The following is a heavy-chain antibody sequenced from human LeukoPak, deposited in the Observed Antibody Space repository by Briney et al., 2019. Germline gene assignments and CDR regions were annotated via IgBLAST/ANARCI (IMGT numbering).Heavy chain of an antibody. CDR1: ALPFGDYS. D-gene: IGHD2/OR15-2a*01. V-gene: IGHV3-49*03. J-gene: IGHJ4*02. Sequence: LRISCTTSALPFGDYSMTWFRQAPGKRPKGAGFMRSKAYVGTREYAASVTGTFTIARVDSKSIAYLQMNSLKTEDTAVYYCTRDRLLEYYFDYWGQGTLVTVSS. CDR2: MRSKAYVGTR. CDR3: TRDRLLEYYFDY.